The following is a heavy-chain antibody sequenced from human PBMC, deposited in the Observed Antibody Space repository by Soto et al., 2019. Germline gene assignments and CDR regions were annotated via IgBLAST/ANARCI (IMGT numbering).Heavy chain of an antibody. V-gene: IGHV4-39*01. Sequence: SETLSLTCTVSGGSISSSSYYWGWIRQPPGKGLEWIGTIYYSGTTYYNPSLKSRVTISIDTSKNQFSLRLSSVTAADTAVYYCARGEGMDVWGQGTTVTVSS. CDR1: GGSISSSSYY. J-gene: IGHJ6*02. CDR3: ARGEGMDV. D-gene: IGHD3-10*01. CDR2: IYYSGTT.